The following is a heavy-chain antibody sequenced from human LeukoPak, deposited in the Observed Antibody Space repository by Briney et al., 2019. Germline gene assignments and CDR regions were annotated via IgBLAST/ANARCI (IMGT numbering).Heavy chain of an antibody. CDR2: IWYDGSNK. CDR3: AKGDGYNADY. CDR1: GFPFTKFG. V-gene: IGHV3-33*06. Sequence: GGALRLSFAAAGFPFTKFGMHWVRPGPGKGVEWVAIIWYDGSNKYYADSVKGRFTISRDNSKNTLYLQMDSLRAEDTAVYYCAKGDGYNADYWGQGTLVTVSS. D-gene: IGHD5-24*01. J-gene: IGHJ4*02.